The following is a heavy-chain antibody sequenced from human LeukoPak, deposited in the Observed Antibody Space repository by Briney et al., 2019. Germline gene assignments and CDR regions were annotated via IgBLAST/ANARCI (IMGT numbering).Heavy chain of an antibody. V-gene: IGHV4-39*07. CDR2: IFYSGNT. J-gene: IGHJ4*02. D-gene: IGHD6-13*01. CDR3: ARGDSSTWFPSGLHIDH. CDR1: GGSISRTSYY. Sequence: SETLSLTCTVSGGSISRTSYYWGWIRQPPGEGLEWIGSIFYSGNTYYNPSLESRLTISADTSKNQFSLNLNSVTAADTAVYFCARGDSSTWFPSGLHIDHWGQGILVSVSS.